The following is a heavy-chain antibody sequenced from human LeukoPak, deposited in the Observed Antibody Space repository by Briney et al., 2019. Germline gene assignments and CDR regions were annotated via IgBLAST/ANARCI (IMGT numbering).Heavy chain of an antibody. V-gene: IGHV3-53*01. CDR3: ARDPRVGVAGSEAFDI. J-gene: IGHJ3*02. Sequence: PGGSLRLSCAASGFPVSSNYMSWVRQAPGKGLEWVSVIYSDGSTYYADSVKGRFTISRDISKNTLYLQMNNLRAEDTAVYYCARDPRVGVAGSEAFDIWGQGTMVTVSS. CDR2: IYSDGST. CDR1: GFPVSSNY. D-gene: IGHD2-15*01.